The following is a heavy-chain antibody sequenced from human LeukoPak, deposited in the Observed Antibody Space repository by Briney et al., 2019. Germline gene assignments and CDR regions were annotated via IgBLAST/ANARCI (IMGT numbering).Heavy chain of an antibody. CDR1: GFPFHDHD. CDR3: VRDRNRVAARTFDY. J-gene: IGHJ4*02. CDR2: ISHGGGKE. D-gene: IGHD6-6*01. Sequence: GSLRLSCAASGFPFHDHDMYWVRQTPGKGLEWVALISHGGGKEHYAESVKGRFTISRDNSKNTLYLQMNNLNPEDTAVYYCVRDRNRVAARTFDYWGQGTLVTVSS. V-gene: IGHV3-30*03.